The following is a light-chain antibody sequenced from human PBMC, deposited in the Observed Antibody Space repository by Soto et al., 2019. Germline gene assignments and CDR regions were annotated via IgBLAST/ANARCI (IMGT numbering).Light chain of an antibody. CDR2: DVS. CDR1: STDVGDYKY. J-gene: IGLJ1*01. Sequence: QSVLTQPASVSGSPGQSITISCTGTSTDVGDYKYVSWYQKHPGKAPKLIIFDVSSRPAGISNRFSGSKSGKTASLTISGLQPEDESDFYCSTYTSSNTPNYVFGTGTKVTVL. CDR3: STYTSSNTPNYV. V-gene: IGLV2-14*01.